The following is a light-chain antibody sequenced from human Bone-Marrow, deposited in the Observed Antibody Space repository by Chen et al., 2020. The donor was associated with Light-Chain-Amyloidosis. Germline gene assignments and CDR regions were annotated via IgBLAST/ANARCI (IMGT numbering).Light chain of an antibody. J-gene: IGLJ2*01. Sequence: SYELTQPPSVSVSPGQTARITCSGDDLPTKYAYWYQQKPGQASVLVIHRDTERPSGISERFSGASSGTTATLTISRVQAEDEADYHCQSADSSGSYEVIVGGGTKLTVL. CDR3: QSADSSGSYEVI. V-gene: IGLV3-25*03. CDR1: DLPTKY. CDR2: RDT.